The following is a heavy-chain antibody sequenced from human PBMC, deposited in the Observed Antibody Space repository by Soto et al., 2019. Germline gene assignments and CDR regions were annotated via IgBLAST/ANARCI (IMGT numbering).Heavy chain of an antibody. CDR2: IVGSSAYT. CDR3: ARLRASSWYMGGYLGY. V-gene: IGHV3-11*06. J-gene: IGHJ4*02. CDR1: GFTFSDYY. D-gene: IGHD6-13*01. Sequence: GGSLRLSCAASGFTFSDYYMTWIRQAPGKGLEWVSYIVGSSAYTNYADSVKGRFTISRDNAKNSLYLEMDSLRAEDTAVYYCARLRASSWYMGGYLGYWGQGTLVTVSS.